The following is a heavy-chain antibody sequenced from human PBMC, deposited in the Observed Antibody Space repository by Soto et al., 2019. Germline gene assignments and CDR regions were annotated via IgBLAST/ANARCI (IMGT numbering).Heavy chain of an antibody. J-gene: IGHJ6*02. Sequence: SETQSLTCTVSGGSVRSGSCYWSWIRQPPGKGLEWIGYIYYSGSTNYNPSLKSRVTISVDTSKNQFSLKLSSVTAADTAVYYCARDADGMAEVDGMDVWGQGTTVTVSS. V-gene: IGHV4-61*01. CDR3: ARDADGMAEVDGMDV. CDR1: GGSVRSGSCY. D-gene: IGHD6-19*01. CDR2: IYYSGST.